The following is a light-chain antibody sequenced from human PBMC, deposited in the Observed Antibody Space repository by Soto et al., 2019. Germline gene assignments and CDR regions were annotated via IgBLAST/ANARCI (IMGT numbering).Light chain of an antibody. CDR1: QSVSSN. CDR3: QHYNILPGWT. CDR2: GAS. J-gene: IGKJ1*01. V-gene: IGKV3-15*01. Sequence: EIVMTQSTATLSVSPGERATLYCRASQSVSSNLAWYQQKPGQAPRLLIYGASTRATGIPARFSGSGSGTEITLTISGLLSEDFAVYYCQHYNILPGWTFGQVTKMEI.